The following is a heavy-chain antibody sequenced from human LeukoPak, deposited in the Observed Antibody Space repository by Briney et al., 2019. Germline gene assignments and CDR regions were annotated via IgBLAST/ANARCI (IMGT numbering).Heavy chain of an antibody. CDR2: IYYSGST. D-gene: IGHD3-16*02. V-gene: IGHV4-30-4*01. CDR3: GTGYRTYFDY. CDR1: GGSISSGDYY. Sequence: SETLSLTCTVSGGSISSGDYYWSWIRQPPGKGLEWIGYIYYSGSTYYNPSLKSRVTISVDTSKNQFSLKLSSVTTADTAVYYCGTGYRTYFDYWGQGTLVTVSS. J-gene: IGHJ4*02.